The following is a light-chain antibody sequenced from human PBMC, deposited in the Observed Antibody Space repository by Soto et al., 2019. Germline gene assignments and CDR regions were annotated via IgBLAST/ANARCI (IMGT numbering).Light chain of an antibody. CDR3: SSYAGSSNYV. J-gene: IGLJ1*01. CDR1: SSDVSGYNY. Sequence: QSALTQPPSASGSPGRSVTISCTGTSSDVSGYNYVSWYQQHPGKAPKLMIYEVNKRPSGVPDRFSGSKSGNTASMTVSGLQAEDEADYYCSSYAGSSNYVFGTGTKVTVL. V-gene: IGLV2-8*01. CDR2: EVN.